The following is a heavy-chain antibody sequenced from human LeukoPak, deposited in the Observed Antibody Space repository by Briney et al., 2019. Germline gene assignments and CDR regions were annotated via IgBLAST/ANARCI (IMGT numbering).Heavy chain of an antibody. CDR2: ISGSGGST. V-gene: IGHV3-23*01. D-gene: IGHD1-26*01. Sequence: PGGSLRLSCAASGFTFSSYAMSWVRQAPGRGLEWVSAISGSGGSTYYADSVKGRFTISRDNSKNTLYLQMNSLRAEDTAVYYCAKFPISNSWWELTGSFDYWGQGTLVTVSS. CDR1: GFTFSSYA. J-gene: IGHJ4*02. CDR3: AKFPISNSWWELTGSFDY.